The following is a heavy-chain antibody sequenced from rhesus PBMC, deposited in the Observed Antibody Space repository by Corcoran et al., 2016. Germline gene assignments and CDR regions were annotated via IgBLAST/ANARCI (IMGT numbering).Heavy chain of an antibody. J-gene: IGHJ4*01. V-gene: IGHV3S18*01. D-gene: IGHD6-13*01. Sequence: EVQLVESGGGLAKPGGSLRLSCAASGFSFSDYYMYWVRQAPGKGLDCVSGIIFTGGSKNYAGSVKGRFTISGENAENTLYLQMDSLGAEDTAVYYCAREGSSWSGGLDYWGQGVLVTVSS. CDR2: IIFTGGSK. CDR1: GFSFSDYY. CDR3: AREGSSWSGGLDY.